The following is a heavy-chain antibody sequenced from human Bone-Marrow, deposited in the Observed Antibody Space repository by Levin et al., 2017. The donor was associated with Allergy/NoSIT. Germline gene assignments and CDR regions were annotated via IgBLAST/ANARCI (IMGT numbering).Heavy chain of an antibody. V-gene: IGHV1-46*01. CDR3: ARVEVGGYGHNPFDV. J-gene: IGHJ3*01. Sequence: RASVKVSCKASGDTFTRDYVHWVRQAPGQGLEWMGIIHPSVGSTTYARRFQGRLTLTGDTSTSTVYMELSSLGSEDTAVYYCARVEVGGYGHNPFDVWGQGTMVTVSS. CDR2: IHPSVGST. CDR1: GDTFTRDY. D-gene: IGHD5-12*01.